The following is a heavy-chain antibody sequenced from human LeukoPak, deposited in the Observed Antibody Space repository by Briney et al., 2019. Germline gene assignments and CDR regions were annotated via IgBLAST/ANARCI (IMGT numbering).Heavy chain of an antibody. Sequence: PGGSLRLSCAASGFTFSSYAMHWVRQAPGKGLEWVAVISYDGSNKYYADSVKGRFTISRDNSKNTLYLQMNSLRVEDTAVYYCASPNIVVVPATMEDEYFQHWGQGTLVTVSS. CDR2: ISYDGSNK. V-gene: IGHV3-30-3*01. CDR3: ASPNIVVVPATMEDEYFQH. J-gene: IGHJ1*01. D-gene: IGHD2-2*01. CDR1: GFTFSSYA.